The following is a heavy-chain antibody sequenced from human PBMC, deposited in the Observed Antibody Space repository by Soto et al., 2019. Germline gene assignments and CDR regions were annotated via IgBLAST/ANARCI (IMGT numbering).Heavy chain of an antibody. CDR2: ISYDGNNK. J-gene: IGHJ6*02. CDR1: GFILSTYA. CDR3: ARAGCDGGSCYTLVGLRYGMDV. D-gene: IGHD2-15*01. V-gene: IGHV3-30-3*01. Sequence: QVQLVESGGGVVQPGRSLRLSCAASGFILSTYAMYWVRQAPGKGLEWVAVISYDGNNKYYADSVKGRFTISRDNSKNTLYLQMNSLRSEYTDVYYCARAGCDGGSCYTLVGLRYGMDVWGQGTTVTVSS.